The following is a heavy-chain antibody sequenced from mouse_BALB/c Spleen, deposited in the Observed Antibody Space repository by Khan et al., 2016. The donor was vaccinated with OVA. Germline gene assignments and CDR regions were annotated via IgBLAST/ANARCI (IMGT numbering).Heavy chain of an antibody. D-gene: IGHD1-2*01. Sequence: QVQLKESGAELARPGASVKMSCKASGYTFTSYTMHWVKQRPGQGLEWIGYINPSSGYTNYHQKFKDKATLTADKSSSTAYMQLSSLTSDDAAGSFYARLLRLREAMDYWGQGTSVTVSS. CDR1: GYTFTSYT. V-gene: IGHV1-4*01. CDR2: INPSSGYT. CDR3: ARLLRLREAMDY. J-gene: IGHJ4*01.